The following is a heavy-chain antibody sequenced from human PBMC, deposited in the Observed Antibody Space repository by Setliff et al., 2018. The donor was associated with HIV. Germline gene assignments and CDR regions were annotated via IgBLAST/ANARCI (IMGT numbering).Heavy chain of an antibody. CDR2: IRYDGINK. D-gene: IGHD3-22*01. CDR1: GFTFNGFG. CDR3: AKGPARTTMIVVVSAFDI. V-gene: IGHV3-30*02. J-gene: IGHJ3*02. Sequence: PGGSLRLSCAASGFTFNGFGMHWVRQAPGEGQEWVAFIRYDGINKNYADSVKGRFTISRDISKNTLYLQMNNLSTEDTAVYYCAKGPARTTMIVVVSAFDIWGQGTMVTVSS.